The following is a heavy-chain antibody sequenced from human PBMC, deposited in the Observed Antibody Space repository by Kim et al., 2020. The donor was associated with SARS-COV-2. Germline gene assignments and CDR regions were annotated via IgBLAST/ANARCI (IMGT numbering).Heavy chain of an antibody. J-gene: IGHJ4*02. CDR3: ASSGGYSSGWYDY. V-gene: IGHV3-33*01. D-gene: IGHD6-19*01. Sequence: YADSVKGRFTISRDNSKNTLYLQMNSLRAEDTAVYYCASSGGYSSGWYDYWGQGTLVTVSS.